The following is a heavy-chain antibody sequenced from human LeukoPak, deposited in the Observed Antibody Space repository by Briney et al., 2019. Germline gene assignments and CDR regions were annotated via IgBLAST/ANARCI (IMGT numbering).Heavy chain of an antibody. J-gene: IGHJ4*02. CDR2: IYPGDSDT. V-gene: IGHV5-51*01. CDR3: ARLGPNPITIFGVVNPNSYYFDY. Sequence: GESLKISCKGSGYSFTSYWIGWVRQMPGKGLEWMGIIYPGDSDTRYSPSFQGQVTISADKSISTAYLQWSSLKASDTAMYYCARLGPNPITIFGVVNPNSYYFDYWGQGTLVTVSS. D-gene: IGHD3-3*01. CDR1: GYSFTSYW.